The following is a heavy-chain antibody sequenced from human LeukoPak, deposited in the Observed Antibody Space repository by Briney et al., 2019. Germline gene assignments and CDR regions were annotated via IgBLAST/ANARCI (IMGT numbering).Heavy chain of an antibody. CDR3: ARDPAYYYDSSGYFPDY. J-gene: IGHJ4*02. CDR1: GFTFSSYG. CDR2: IWYDGSNK. D-gene: IGHD3-22*01. V-gene: IGHV3-33*01. Sequence: PGGSLRLSCAASGFTFSSYGMHWVRQAPGKGLEWVAVIWYDGSNKYYADSVKGRFTISRDNSKNTLYLQMNSLRAEDTAVYYCARDPAYYYDSSGYFPDYWGQGTLVTVSS.